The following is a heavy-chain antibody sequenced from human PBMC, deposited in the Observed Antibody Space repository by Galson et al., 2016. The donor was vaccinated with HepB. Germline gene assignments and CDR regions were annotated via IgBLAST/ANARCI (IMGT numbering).Heavy chain of an antibody. CDR1: GGSVSSGSNY. J-gene: IGHJ4*02. D-gene: IGHD3-22*01. Sequence: SETLSLTCTVSGGSVSSGSNYWSWIRQPPGKGLEWIGYIYYSGNTNYNPSLKSRVTISVDTSKNQFSLKLSSVTAADTAVYYCARETGSLYYYDTTGYGNHFDYWGQGTLVTVSS. V-gene: IGHV4-61*01. CDR3: ARETGSLYYYDTTGYGNHFDY. CDR2: IYYSGNT.